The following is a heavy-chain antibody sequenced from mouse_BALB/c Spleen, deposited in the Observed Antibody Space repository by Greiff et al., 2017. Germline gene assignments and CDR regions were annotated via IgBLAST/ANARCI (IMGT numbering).Heavy chain of an antibody. D-gene: IGHD1-1*01. CDR3: ARSGDYGINWYFDV. Sequence: VKVVESGAELVRPGTSVKVSCKASGYAFTNYLIEWVKQRPGQGLEWIGVINPGSGGTNYNEKFKGKATLTADKSSSTAYMQLSSLTSDDSAVYFCARSGDYGINWYFDVWGAGTTVTVSS. J-gene: IGHJ1*01. CDR1: GYAFTNYL. CDR2: INPGSGGT. V-gene: IGHV1-54*01.